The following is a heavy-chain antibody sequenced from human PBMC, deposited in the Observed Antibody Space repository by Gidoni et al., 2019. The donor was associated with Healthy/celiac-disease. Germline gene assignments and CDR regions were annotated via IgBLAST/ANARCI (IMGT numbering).Heavy chain of an antibody. CDR1: GGSFSGYY. CDR3: ARWNGSRKVARNAFDI. CDR2: INHSGST. V-gene: IGHV4-34*01. D-gene: IGHD5-12*01. J-gene: IGHJ3*02. Sequence: QVQLQQWGAGLLKPSETLSLTCAVYGGSFSGYYWSWIRQPPGKGLEWIGEINHSGSTNYNPSLKGRVTISVDTSKNQFSLKLSSVTAADTAVYYCARWNGSRKVARNAFDIWGQGTMVTVSS.